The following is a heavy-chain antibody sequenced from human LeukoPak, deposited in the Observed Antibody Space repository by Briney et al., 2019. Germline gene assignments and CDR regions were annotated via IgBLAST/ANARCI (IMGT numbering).Heavy chain of an antibody. J-gene: IGHJ4*02. V-gene: IGHV4-59*12. D-gene: IGHD3-9*01. CDR3: ARFPYFEGFDY. CDR2: IYYSGST. CDR1: GGPFRAFY. Sequence: SETLSLTCDVSGGPFRAFYWSWIRQPPGKGLEWIGYIYYSGSTNYNPSLKSRVTISVDTSKNQFSLKLRSVTAADTAVYFCARFPYFEGFDYWGQGTQVIVSS.